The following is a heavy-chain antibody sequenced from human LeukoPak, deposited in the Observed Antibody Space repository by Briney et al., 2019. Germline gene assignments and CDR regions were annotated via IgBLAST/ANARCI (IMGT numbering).Heavy chain of an antibody. Sequence: ASVTVSCKASGGTFSSYAISWVRQAPGQGLEWMGGIIPIFGTANYAQKFQGRVTITADESTSTAYMELSSLRSEDTAVYYCALLSPSSRALLSNYYYYGMDVWGQGTTVTVSS. CDR3: ALLSPSSRALLSNYYYYGMDV. CDR2: IIPIFGTA. CDR1: GGTFSSYA. D-gene: IGHD2-15*01. V-gene: IGHV1-69*13. J-gene: IGHJ6*02.